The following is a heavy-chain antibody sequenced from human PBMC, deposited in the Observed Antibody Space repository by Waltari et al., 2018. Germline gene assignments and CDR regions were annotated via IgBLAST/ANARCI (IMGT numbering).Heavy chain of an antibody. CDR3: ARGLYDYSNWRGGLDP. D-gene: IGHD4-4*01. V-gene: IGHV3-74*01. Sequence: EVQLAESGGGLVQPGGSLRLSCAASGFPFSGYWMHWVRHAPGKGPMWVSRINTDGSSTTYADSVKGRFTVSRDNARNTLYLQMDTLRAEDTAVYYCARGLYDYSNWRGGLDPWGQGTLVTVSS. CDR2: INTDGSST. CDR1: GFPFSGYW. J-gene: IGHJ5*02.